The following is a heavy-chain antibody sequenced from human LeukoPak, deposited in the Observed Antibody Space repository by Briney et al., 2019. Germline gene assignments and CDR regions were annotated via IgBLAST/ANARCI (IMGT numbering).Heavy chain of an antibody. CDR1: GFTFSNYA. CDR3: AMFSYVSGTTIS. CDR2: VKSDGSVT. J-gene: IGHJ4*02. Sequence: GGSLRLSCAASGFTFSNYAMSWVRQAPGKGLVWVSRVKSDGSVTNYADSVKGRFTISRDNAKNTLYLQMNSLRAEDTAVYYCAMFSYVSGTTISWGQGTLVTVSS. D-gene: IGHD1-20*01. V-gene: IGHV3-74*01.